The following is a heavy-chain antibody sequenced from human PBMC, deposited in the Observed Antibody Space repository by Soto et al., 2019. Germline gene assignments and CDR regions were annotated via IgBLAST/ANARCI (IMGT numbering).Heavy chain of an antibody. D-gene: IGHD5-12*01. Sequence: EASVKVSCKASGYTFTISGIIWVRQAPGQGLEWMGWISTYNGDTNYAQTFQGRVTMTTDTSTSTVHMEVRSLRSDDTAVYYCAREGVAPYYYYGMDVWGQGTPVTVSS. CDR3: AREGVAPYYYYGMDV. CDR2: ISTYNGDT. J-gene: IGHJ6*02. V-gene: IGHV1-18*01. CDR1: GYTFTISG.